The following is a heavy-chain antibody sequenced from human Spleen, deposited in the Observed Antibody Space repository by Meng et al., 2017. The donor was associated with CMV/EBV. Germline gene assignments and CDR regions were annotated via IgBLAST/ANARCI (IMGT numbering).Heavy chain of an antibody. CDR3: ARDRRLYFLDY. V-gene: IGHV3-11*01. D-gene: IGHD2-8*01. CDR2: ISDRSDII. J-gene: IGHJ4*02. CDR1: GFSFSDNF. Sequence: GGSLRLSCAVSGFSFSDNFMSWIRRAPGKGLEWIAYISDRSDIIQYADSVKGRFAISRDNAKNSLYLQMTSLRVEDTAVYYCARDRRLYFLDYWGQGTLVTVSS.